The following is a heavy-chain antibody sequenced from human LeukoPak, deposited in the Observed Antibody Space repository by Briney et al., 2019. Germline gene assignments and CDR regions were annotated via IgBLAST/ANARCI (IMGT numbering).Heavy chain of an antibody. CDR3: AREGLGLYYFDY. D-gene: IGHD7-27*01. Sequence: SSETLSLTCTVSGGSISSYYWSWIRQPPGKGLEWIGYIYYSGSTNYNPSLKSRVTISVDTSKNQFSLKLSSVTAADTAVYYCAREGLGLYYFDYWGQGTLVTVSS. CDR1: GGSISSYY. CDR2: IYYSGST. J-gene: IGHJ4*02. V-gene: IGHV4-59*01.